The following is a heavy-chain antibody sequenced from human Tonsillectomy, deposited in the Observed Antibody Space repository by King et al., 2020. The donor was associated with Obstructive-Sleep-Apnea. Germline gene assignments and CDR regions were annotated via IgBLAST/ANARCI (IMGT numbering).Heavy chain of an antibody. CDR3: ARDYKDGGRSCLDY. Sequence: VQLVESGGGLVQPGGSLRLSCAASGFTFNLYSMNWVRQAPGKGLEWVSYISDSGSTIFYADSVKGRFTISRDNAKNSLFLQMNSLRAEDTAVYYCARDYKDGGRSCLDYWGQGTLVTVSS. J-gene: IGHJ4*02. CDR1: GFTFNLYS. D-gene: IGHD6-13*01. V-gene: IGHV3-48*01. CDR2: ISDSGSTI.